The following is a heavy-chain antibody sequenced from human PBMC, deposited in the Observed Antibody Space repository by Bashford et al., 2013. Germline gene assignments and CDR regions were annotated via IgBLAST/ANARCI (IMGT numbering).Heavy chain of an antibody. J-gene: IGHJ2*01. CDR3: ARGVVAARQEDYWYFDL. Sequence: SVKVSCKASGGTFSSYAISWVRQAPGQGLEWMGGIIPIFGTANYAQKFQGRVTITADESTSTAYMELSSLRSEDTAVYYCARGVVAARQEDYWYFDLWGRGTLVTVSS. CDR2: IIPIFGTA. CDR1: GGTFSSYA. D-gene: IGHD6-6*01. V-gene: IGHV1-69*13.